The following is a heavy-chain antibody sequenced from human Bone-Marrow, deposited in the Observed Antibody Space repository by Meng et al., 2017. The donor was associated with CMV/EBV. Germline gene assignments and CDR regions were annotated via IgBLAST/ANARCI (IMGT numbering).Heavy chain of an antibody. CDR1: GYTFTSYY. CDR3: ARGGAAAIRPLHFDAFDI. Sequence: ASVKVSCKASGYTFTSYYMHWVRQAPGQGLEWMGIINPSGGSTSYAQKFQGRVTMTRDTSTSTVYMELSSLRSEDTAVYYCARGGAAAIRPLHFDAFDIWGQGTRVTVSS. CDR2: INPSGGST. V-gene: IGHV1-46*01. D-gene: IGHD6-13*01. J-gene: IGHJ3*02.